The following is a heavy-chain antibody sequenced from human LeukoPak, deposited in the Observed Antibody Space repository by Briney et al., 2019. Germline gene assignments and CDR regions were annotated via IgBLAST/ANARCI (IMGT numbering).Heavy chain of an antibody. D-gene: IGHD3-10*01. V-gene: IGHV3-7*01. CDR1: GFTFSSYW. CDR3: ARVAYYYGSGSSYYFDY. CDR2: IKQDGSEK. J-gene: IGHJ4*02. Sequence: QSGGSLRLSCAASGFTFSSYWMSWVRQAPGKGLEWVANIKQDGSEKYYVDSVKGRFTISRDNAKNSLYLQMNSLRAEDTAVYYCARVAYYYGSGSSYYFDYWGQGTLVTVSS.